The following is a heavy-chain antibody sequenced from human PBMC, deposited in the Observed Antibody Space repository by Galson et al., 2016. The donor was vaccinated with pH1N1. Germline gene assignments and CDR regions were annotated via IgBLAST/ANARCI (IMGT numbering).Heavy chain of an antibody. J-gene: IGHJ4*02. V-gene: IGHV4-61*02. CDR3: ARDHYSGSGIHY. CDR2: FSISGGT. Sequence: TLSLTCTVSGGAISTGSYYWGRVRQPAGKGLEWIGRFSISGGTNYNSSLRSRVTISFDTSKNQFSLELTSVTAADTAFYYCARDHYSGSGIHYWGQGIQVTV. CDR1: GGAISTGSYY. D-gene: IGHD3-10*01.